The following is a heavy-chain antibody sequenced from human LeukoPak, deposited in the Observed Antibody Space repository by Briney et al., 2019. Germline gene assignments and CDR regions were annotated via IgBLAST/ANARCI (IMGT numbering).Heavy chain of an antibody. Sequence: GASVKVSCKAAGYTFTGYYMFWVRQAPGQGLEWMGRINPNSGGTNYAQKFQGRVTMTRDTSISTAYMELSRLRSDDTAGYYCARGYCSGGSCYSVENWFDPWGQGTLVTLSS. CDR3: ARGYCSGGSCYSVENWFDP. D-gene: IGHD2-15*01. V-gene: IGHV1-2*06. J-gene: IGHJ5*02. CDR2: INPNSGGT. CDR1: GYTFTGYY.